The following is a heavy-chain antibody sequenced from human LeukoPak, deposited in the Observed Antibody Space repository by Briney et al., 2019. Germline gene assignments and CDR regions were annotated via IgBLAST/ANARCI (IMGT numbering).Heavy chain of an antibody. CDR1: GGSISNNFW. CDR3: ARVGGSNYYYYGMDV. V-gene: IGHV4-4*02. CDR2: IYHSGNT. J-gene: IGHJ6*02. Sequence: SETLSLTCAVSGGSISNNFWWLWVRQPPGKGLEWIGEIYHSGNTNYNPSLKSRVTISVDKSKNQFSLKLNSVTAADTAVYYCARVGGSNYYYYGMDVWGQGTTVTVSS. D-gene: IGHD3-10*01.